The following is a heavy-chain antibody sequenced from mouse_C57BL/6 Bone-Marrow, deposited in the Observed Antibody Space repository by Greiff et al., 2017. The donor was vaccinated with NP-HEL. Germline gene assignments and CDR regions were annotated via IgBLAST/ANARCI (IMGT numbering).Heavy chain of an antibody. D-gene: IGHD1-1*01. CDR3: ARYYGSNYYAMDY. J-gene: IGHJ4*01. CDR2: IYPRSGNT. V-gene: IGHV1-81*01. CDR1: GYTFTSYG. Sequence: VQLQQSGAELARPGASVKLSCKASGYTFTSYGISWVKQRTGQGLEWIGEIYPRSGNTYYNEKFKGKATLTADKSSSTAYMELRSLTSEDSAVYFCARYYGSNYYAMDYWGQGTSVTVSS.